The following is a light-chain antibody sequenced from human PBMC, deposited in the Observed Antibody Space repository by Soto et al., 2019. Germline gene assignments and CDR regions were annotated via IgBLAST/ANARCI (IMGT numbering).Light chain of an antibody. CDR2: DVS. J-gene: IGLJ2*01. CDR3: CSDAGSYTSV. CDR1: SSDVGTYNY. Sequence: QSALTQPRSVSGSPGQSVTISCTGTSSDVGTYNYVSWYQQHPGKAPKLMIYDVSQRPSGVPDRFSGSKSGNTAHLTISGLQAEDESDYYCCSDAGSYTSVFGGGTK. V-gene: IGLV2-11*01.